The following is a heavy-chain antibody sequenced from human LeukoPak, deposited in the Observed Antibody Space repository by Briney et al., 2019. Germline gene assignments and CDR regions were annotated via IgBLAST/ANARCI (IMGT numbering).Heavy chain of an antibody. J-gene: IGHJ4*02. Sequence: PSETLSLTCAVHGGSFSDYDWHWIRQPPGKGLEWIGEINHSGSTSYNPSLKSRVTISLDTSKNQFSLKLSSVTAADTALYYCTRAAGHYDYVWGTYRHPSFDYWGQGTLVTVSS. CDR1: GGSFSDYD. V-gene: IGHV4-34*01. D-gene: IGHD3-16*02. CDR2: INHSGST. CDR3: TRAAGHYDYVWGTYRHPSFDY.